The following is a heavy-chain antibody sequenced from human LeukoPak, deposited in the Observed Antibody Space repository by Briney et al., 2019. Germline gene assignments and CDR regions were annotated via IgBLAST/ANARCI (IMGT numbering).Heavy chain of an antibody. CDR3: ASLYILREVRYFDY. D-gene: IGHD2-2*02. J-gene: IGHJ4*02. Sequence: GRSLRLSCAASEFTFSSYAMHWVRQAPAKGLEWVAVISSDGSNKYYADSVKGRFTISRDNSKSTLYLQMDSLRAEDTAVYYCASLYILREVRYFDYWGQGTLVTVSS. CDR2: ISSDGSNK. CDR1: EFTFSSYA. V-gene: IGHV3-30-3*01.